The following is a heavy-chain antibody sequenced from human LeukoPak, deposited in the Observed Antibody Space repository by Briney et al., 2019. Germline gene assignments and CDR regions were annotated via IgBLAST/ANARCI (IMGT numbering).Heavy chain of an antibody. Sequence: PGGSLRLSCSASGFTFSSFAMHWVRQAPGKGLEHASTISNNGGSTYYADSVKDRFTISRDNSKNTLYLQMSSLRPEGTAMYYCVKGGYTRSHNWVDPWGQGTLVTVSS. D-gene: IGHD5-12*01. CDR1: GFTFSSFA. CDR3: VKGGYTRSHNWVDP. V-gene: IGHV3-64D*06. CDR2: ISNNGGST. J-gene: IGHJ5*02.